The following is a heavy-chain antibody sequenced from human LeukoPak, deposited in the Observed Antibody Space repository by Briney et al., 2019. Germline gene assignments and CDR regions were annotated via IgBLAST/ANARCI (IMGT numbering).Heavy chain of an antibody. V-gene: IGHV4-59*08. J-gene: IGHJ4*02. CDR2: INYRGTT. CDR3: ARHAAGRGF. Sequence: SETLSLTCTVSGGSISTYYWSWIRQSPGKGLEYIGYINYRGTTDSNPSLKSRVTISVDTSKSQFSLNLNSVTAADTAVYYCARHAAGRGFWGQGTLVTVSS. CDR1: GGSISTYY. D-gene: IGHD3-10*01.